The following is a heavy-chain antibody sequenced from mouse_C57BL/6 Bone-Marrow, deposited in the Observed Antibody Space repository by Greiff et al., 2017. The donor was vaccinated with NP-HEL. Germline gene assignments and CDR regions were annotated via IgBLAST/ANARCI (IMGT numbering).Heavy chain of an antibody. CDR3: ARKYYYGSSRSRYWYFDV. Sequence: EVQLQQSGPELVKPGASVKIPCQASGYTFTDYNMDWVKQSHGKSLEWIGDINPNNGGTIYNQKFKGKATLTVDKSSSTAYMELRSLTSEDTAVYYCARKYYYGSSRSRYWYFDVWGTGTTVTVSS. CDR2: INPNNGGT. V-gene: IGHV1-18*01. J-gene: IGHJ1*03. D-gene: IGHD1-1*01. CDR1: GYTFTDYN.